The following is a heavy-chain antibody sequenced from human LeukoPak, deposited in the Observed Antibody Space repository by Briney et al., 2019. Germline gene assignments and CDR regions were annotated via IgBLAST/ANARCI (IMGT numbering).Heavy chain of an antibody. CDR3: ARDLSVGAKPDLGFDY. CDR2: ISSSSSYI. D-gene: IGHD1-26*01. V-gene: IGHV3-21*01. Sequence: MPGGSLRLSCAASGFTFSSYWMHWVRQAPGKGLEWVSSISSSSSYIYYADSVKGRFTISRDNAKNSLYLQMISLRAEDTAVYYCARDLSVGAKPDLGFDYWGQGTLVTVSS. J-gene: IGHJ4*02. CDR1: GFTFSSYW.